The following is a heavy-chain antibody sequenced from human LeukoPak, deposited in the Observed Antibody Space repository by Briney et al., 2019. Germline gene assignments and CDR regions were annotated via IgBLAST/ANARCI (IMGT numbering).Heavy chain of an antibody. V-gene: IGHV4-31*03. CDR2: IYYSGST. Sequence: SETLSLTCTVSGGSISSGGYYWSWIRQHPGKGLEWIGYIYYSGSTYYNPSLKSRVTISVDTSKNQFSLKLSSVTAADTAVYYCARSLVVTGDYYYYYYMDVWGKGTTVTASS. D-gene: IGHD3-22*01. J-gene: IGHJ6*03. CDR3: ARSLVVTGDYYYYYYMDV. CDR1: GGSISSGGYY.